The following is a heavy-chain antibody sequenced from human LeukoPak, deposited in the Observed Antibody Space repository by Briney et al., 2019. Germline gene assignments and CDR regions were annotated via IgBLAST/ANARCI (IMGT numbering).Heavy chain of an antibody. J-gene: IGHJ3*02. CDR2: IIPIFGTA. CDR3: ARDILGTAERAFDI. CDR1: GGAFSSYA. D-gene: IGHD1-26*01. Sequence: SVKVSCKASGGAFSSYAISWVRQAPGQGLEWMGGIIPIFGTANYAQKFQGRVTITADESTSTAYMELSSLRSEDTAVYYCARDILGTAERAFDIWGQGTMVTVSS. V-gene: IGHV1-69*01.